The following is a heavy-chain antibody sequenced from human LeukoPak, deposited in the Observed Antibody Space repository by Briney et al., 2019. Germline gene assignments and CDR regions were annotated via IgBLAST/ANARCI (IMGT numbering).Heavy chain of an antibody. CDR1: GFTFDDYA. CDR3: AKDGELLPLYYYYYYYMDV. Sequence: GGSLRLSCAASGFTFDDYAMHWVRQAPGKGLEWVSGISWNSGSIGYADSVKGRFTISRDNAKNSLYLQMNSLRTEDTALYYCAKDGELLPLYYYYYYYMDVWGKGTTVTVSS. V-gene: IGHV3-9*01. CDR2: ISWNSGSI. D-gene: IGHD1-7*01. J-gene: IGHJ6*03.